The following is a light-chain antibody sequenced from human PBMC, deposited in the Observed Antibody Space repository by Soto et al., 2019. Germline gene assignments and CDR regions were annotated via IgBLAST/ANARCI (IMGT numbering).Light chain of an antibody. J-gene: IGLJ1*01. Sequence: QSVLTQPAAVSGSPGQSITSSCTGTSSDVGSHNYVSWYQQHPGKAPKLIIFEVNSRPSGVSNRFSGSKSGSAASLTISGLQAEDEADYYCSSYSSTSTPYVFGGGTKVTV. CDR3: SSYSSTSTPYV. V-gene: IGLV2-14*01. CDR2: EVN. CDR1: SSDVGSHNY.